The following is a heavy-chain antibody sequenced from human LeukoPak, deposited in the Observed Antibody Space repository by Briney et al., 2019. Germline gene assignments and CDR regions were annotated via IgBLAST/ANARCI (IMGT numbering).Heavy chain of an antibody. J-gene: IGHJ6*02. CDR1: GGSISSVSSNNYH. CDR2: IYYSGST. Sequence: SETLSLTCIVSGGSISSVSSNNYHWGWIRQPPGKGLEWIGSIYYSGSTYYNPSLKSRVTISVDTSKNQFSLKLSSVTAADTALYYCAREMGVVTAHGIDVWGQGTTVTVSS. D-gene: IGHD4-23*01. CDR3: AREMGVVTAHGIDV. V-gene: IGHV4-39*02.